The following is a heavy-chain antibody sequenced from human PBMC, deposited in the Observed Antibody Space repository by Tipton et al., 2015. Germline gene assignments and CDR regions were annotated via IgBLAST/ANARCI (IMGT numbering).Heavy chain of an antibody. CDR2: IYYSGST. Sequence: TLSLTCTVSGGSISGYYWSWIRQPPGKGLEWIGYIYYSGSTNYNPSLKSRVTISIDTSNNQFSLRLTSVTAADTAVYYCARGGGYDFWSGFYLGGEFDYWGQGTLVTVSS. CDR3: ARGGGYDFWSGFYLGGEFDY. D-gene: IGHD3-3*01. CDR1: GGSISGYY. J-gene: IGHJ4*02. V-gene: IGHV4-59*01.